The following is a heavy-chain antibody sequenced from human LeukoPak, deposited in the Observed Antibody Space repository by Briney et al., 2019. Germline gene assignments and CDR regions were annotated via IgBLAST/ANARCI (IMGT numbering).Heavy chain of an antibody. J-gene: IGHJ3*01. CDR3: PRRRWDNGDYPGVHPFDL. Sequence: GGSLRLSCAASGFTFSNYGMHWVRQAPGKGLEWVSSIRYDGRNKYYADSVKGRFTISRDNSGNTLYLQMSSLRAEDTAVYYCPRRRWDNGDYPGVHPFDLWGQGTTVTVSS. CDR1: GFTFSNYG. V-gene: IGHV3-30*02. CDR2: IRYDGRNK. D-gene: IGHD4-17*01.